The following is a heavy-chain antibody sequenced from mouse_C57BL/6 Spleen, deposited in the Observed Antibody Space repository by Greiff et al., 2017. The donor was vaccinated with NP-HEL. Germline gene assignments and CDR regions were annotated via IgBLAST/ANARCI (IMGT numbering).Heavy chain of an antibody. CDR3: ARQGTGLYYYAMDD. V-gene: IGHV5-6*01. CDR2: ISSGGSYT. CDR1: GFTFSSYG. D-gene: IGHD4-1*01. Sequence: EVKLMESGGDLVKPGGSLKLSCAASGFTFSSYGMSWVRQTPDKRLEWVATISSGGSYTYYPDSVKGRFTISRDNAKNTLYLQMSSLKSEDTAMYYCARQGTGLYYYAMDDWGQGTSVTVSS. J-gene: IGHJ4*01.